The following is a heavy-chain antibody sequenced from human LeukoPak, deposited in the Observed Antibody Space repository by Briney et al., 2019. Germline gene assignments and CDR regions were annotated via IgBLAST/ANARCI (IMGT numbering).Heavy chain of an antibody. CDR2: ISGSGGST. D-gene: IGHD3-22*01. V-gene: IGHV3-23*01. CDR3: AKDLYYYDSYERAAVSLHIDY. CDR1: GFTFSSYG. Sequence: GGSLRLSCAASGFTFSSYGMSWVRQAPGKGLEWVSAISGSGGSTYYADSVKGRFTISRDNSKNTLYLQMNSLRAEDTAVYYCAKDLYYYDSYERAAVSLHIDYWGQGTLVTVSS. J-gene: IGHJ4*02.